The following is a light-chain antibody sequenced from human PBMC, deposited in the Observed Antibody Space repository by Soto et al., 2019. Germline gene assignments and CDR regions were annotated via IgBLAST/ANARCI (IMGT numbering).Light chain of an antibody. V-gene: IGLV2-14*01. CDR1: SSDVGGHNF. CDR3: NSYTSTFTWI. J-gene: IGLJ2*01. CDR2: EVT. Sequence: QAVVTQPASVSGSPGQSITISCTGTSSDVGGHNFVSWYQQHPGKAPKLIIYEVTYRPSGVSDRFSGSKSGNTASLTISGLQAEDEADYYCNSYTSTFTWIFGGGTKLTVL.